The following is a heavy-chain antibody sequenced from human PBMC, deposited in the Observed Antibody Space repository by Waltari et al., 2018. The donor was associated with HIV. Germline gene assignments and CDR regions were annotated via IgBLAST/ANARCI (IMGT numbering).Heavy chain of an antibody. CDR3: ARDPQYCSSTSCSYYFDY. CDR2: ISYDGSNK. CDR1: GFTFSGYA. Sequence: QVQLVESGGGVVQPGGSLRLSCAAPGFTFSGYAIHCVRQAPGKGLEWVAVISYDGSNKYYADSVKGRFTISRDNSKNTLYLQMNSLRAEDTAVYYCARDPQYCSSTSCSYYFDYWGQGTLVTVSS. D-gene: IGHD2-2*01. J-gene: IGHJ4*02. V-gene: IGHV3-30-3*01.